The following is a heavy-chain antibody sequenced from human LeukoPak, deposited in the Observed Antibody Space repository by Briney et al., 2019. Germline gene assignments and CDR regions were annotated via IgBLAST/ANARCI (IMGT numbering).Heavy chain of an antibody. CDR1: GFTFSSAW. J-gene: IGHJ4*02. V-gene: IGHV3-15*01. Sequence: GGSLRLSCAASGFTFSSAWMSWVRQAPGKGLEWVGRVKTRADGGTKEYAAPVKGRFTISRDDSKNTMDLQMNRLKTEETGMYYCVTDVPYPAPQIDFWGQGTLVTVSS. CDR3: VTDVPYPAPQIDF. CDR2: VKTRADGGTK. D-gene: IGHD2-2*01.